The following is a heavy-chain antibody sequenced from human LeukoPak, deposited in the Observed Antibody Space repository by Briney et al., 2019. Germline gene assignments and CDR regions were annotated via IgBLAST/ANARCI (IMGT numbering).Heavy chain of an antibody. CDR2: INYSGRT. J-gene: IGHJ5*02. V-gene: IGHV4-39*07. D-gene: IGHD3-10*01. CDR1: DDSISNNRYF. CDR3: ARVLYGSGTNNWFDP. Sequence: SETLSLTCTISDDSISNNRYFWAWIRQPPGKGLEWIGSINYSGRTYYNPSLKSRLTMSVDTAKRQFSLKLSSVTAADTAVYYCARVLYGSGTNNWFDPWGQGTLVTVSS.